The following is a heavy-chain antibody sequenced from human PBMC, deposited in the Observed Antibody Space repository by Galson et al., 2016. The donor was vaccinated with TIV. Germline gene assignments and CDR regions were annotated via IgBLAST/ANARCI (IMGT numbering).Heavy chain of an antibody. CDR2: IYSSGGT. D-gene: IGHD6-19*01. CDR1: DGSITGYY. V-gene: IGHV4-4*07. Sequence: LSLTCTISDGSITGYYWSWVRQSAGKGLEWVGRIYSSGGTNHNPSLQSRVTMSVDTSKNHLTLKMTSVTAADTAVYYCVRDSGIAMPGTAGDVWGQGTTVIVTS. J-gene: IGHJ6*02. CDR3: VRDSGIAMPGTAGDV.